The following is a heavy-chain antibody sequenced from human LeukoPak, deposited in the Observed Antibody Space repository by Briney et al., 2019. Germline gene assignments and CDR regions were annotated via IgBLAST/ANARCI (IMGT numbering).Heavy chain of an antibody. J-gene: IGHJ4*02. CDR3: AREDGSSGYDDF. Sequence: KSSETLSLTCTVSGDSISSYYWSWIRQPAGKGLEWIGRIYTSGSTNYNPSLKSRVTISVDTSKNHFSLNLKSVTAADTAVYYCAREDGSSGYDDFWGQGTLVTVSS. D-gene: IGHD5-12*01. CDR1: GDSISSYY. CDR2: IYTSGST. V-gene: IGHV4-4*07.